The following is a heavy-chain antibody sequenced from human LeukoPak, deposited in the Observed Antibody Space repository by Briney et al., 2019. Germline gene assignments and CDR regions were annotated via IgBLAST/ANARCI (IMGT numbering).Heavy chain of an antibody. J-gene: IGHJ4*02. CDR1: GFTFSTYW. Sequence: GGSLRLSCAASGFTFSTYWMSWVRQAPGKGLEWVSAISVSGGSTYYADSVKGRFTISRDNSKNTLYLQMNSLRAEDTAVYYCAKLVATIGGYYYDYWGQGTLVTVSS. CDR3: AKLVATIGGYYYDY. D-gene: IGHD5-12*01. V-gene: IGHV3-23*01. CDR2: ISVSGGST.